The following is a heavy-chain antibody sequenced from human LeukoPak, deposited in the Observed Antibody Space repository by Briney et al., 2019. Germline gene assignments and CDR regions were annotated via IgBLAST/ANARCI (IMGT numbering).Heavy chain of an antibody. D-gene: IGHD2-15*01. CDR1: GGSFSGYY. Sequence: SETLSLTCAVYGGSFSGYYWSWIRQPPGKGLEWIGEINHSGSTNYNPSLKSRVTISVDTSKNQFSLKLSSVTAADTAVYYCARGERDIVVVVAATWYFDLWGRGTLVTVSS. CDR2: INHSGST. V-gene: IGHV4-34*01. J-gene: IGHJ2*01. CDR3: ARGERDIVVVVAATWYFDL.